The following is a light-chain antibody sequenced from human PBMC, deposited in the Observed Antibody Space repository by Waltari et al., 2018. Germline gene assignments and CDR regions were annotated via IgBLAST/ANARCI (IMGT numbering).Light chain of an antibody. V-gene: IGLV2-14*01. J-gene: IGLJ2*01. CDR3: SSQSSNNVVL. Sequence: QSALTQPASVSGSPGQSVTILCTGTSNDVGGYNSVSWYQEHPGQAPTVLIYDVSDRPAGVSDRFSGSKSGNTASLTISGLQAEDEADYYCSSQSSNNVVLFGGGTKLTVL. CDR2: DVS. CDR1: SNDVGGYNS.